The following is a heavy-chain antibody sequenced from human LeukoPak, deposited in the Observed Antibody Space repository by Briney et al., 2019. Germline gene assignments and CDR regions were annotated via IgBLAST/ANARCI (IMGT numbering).Heavy chain of an antibody. CDR2: IYTSGST. Sequence: SETLSLTCTVSGGSISIYYWNWIRQPAGKRLEWIGRIYTSGSTNYNPSLKSRVTMSVDTSKNQFSLKLSSVTAADTAIYYCARLYSGSYRTDTWVDYWGQGTLVTVSS. V-gene: IGHV4-4*07. CDR1: GGSISIYY. J-gene: IGHJ4*02. CDR3: ARLYSGSYRTDTWVDY. D-gene: IGHD1-26*01.